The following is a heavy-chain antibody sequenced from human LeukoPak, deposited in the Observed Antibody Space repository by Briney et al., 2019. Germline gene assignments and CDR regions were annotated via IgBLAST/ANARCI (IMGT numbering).Heavy chain of an antibody. CDR3: ARDLLNP. CDR1: GFTFSSYA. V-gene: IGHV3-30-3*01. J-gene: IGHJ5*02. D-gene: IGHD2-21*01. Sequence: SGGSLRLSCAASGFTFSSYAMHWVRQAPGKGLEWVAVISYDGSNKYCADSVKGRFTISRDNSKNTLYLQMNSLRAEDTAVYYCARDLLNPWGQGTLVTVPS. CDR2: ISYDGSNK.